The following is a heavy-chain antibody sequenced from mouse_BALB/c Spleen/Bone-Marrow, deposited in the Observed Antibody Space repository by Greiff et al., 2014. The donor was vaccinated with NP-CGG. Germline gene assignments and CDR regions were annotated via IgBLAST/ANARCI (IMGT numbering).Heavy chain of an antibody. D-gene: IGHD3-1*01. CDR2: IYPGDGST. V-gene: IGHV1S56*01. CDR1: GYTFTSYF. J-gene: IGHJ2*01. CDR3: ARGAPYYFDY. Sequence: QVQLKESGPELVKPGASVKMSCKASGYTFTSYFIHWVKQRPGQGLEWIGWIYPGDGSTNYNEKFKGKTTLTADKSSSTAYMLLSSLTSEDSAIYFCARGAPYYFDYWGQGTTLTVSS.